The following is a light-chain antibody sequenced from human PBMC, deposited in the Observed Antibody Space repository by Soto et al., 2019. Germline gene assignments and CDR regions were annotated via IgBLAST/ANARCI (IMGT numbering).Light chain of an antibody. CDR1: QSGLKSSTNRNY. J-gene: IGKJ4*01. V-gene: IGKV4-1*01. Sequence: DIVMTQSPDSLAVSLGEMASINCSSSQSGLKSSTNRNYLAWYQQKAGQPPKLLIYWASIRESGVPDRFSGSGSGTDFTLSISNLQTEDVAVYYCHQFYSSHLTFGGGTKVQIK. CDR2: WAS. CDR3: HQFYSSHLT.